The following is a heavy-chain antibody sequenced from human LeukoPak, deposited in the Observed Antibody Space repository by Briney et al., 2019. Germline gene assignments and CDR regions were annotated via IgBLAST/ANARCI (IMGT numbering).Heavy chain of an antibody. V-gene: IGHV1-2*02. CDR3: AREDYTAMEGFDY. CDR1: GYTFTGYY. D-gene: IGHD5-18*01. CDR2: INPNSGGT. Sequence: ASVKVSCKASGYTFTGYYMHWVRQAPGQGLEWMGWINPNSGGTNYAQKFQGRVTMTRDTSISTAYMELSRLRSDDTAVYYCAREDYTAMEGFDYWGQGTLVTVSS. J-gene: IGHJ4*02.